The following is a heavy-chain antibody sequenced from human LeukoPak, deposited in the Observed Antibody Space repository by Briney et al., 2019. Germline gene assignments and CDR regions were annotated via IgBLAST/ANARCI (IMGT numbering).Heavy chain of an antibody. J-gene: IGHJ4*02. Sequence: PSETLSLTCAVYGGSFSGYYWSWIRQPPGKGLEWIGEINHSGSTNYNPSLKSRVTISVDTSKNQFSLKLSSVTAADTAVYYCARAPAYYDILTGYYSLRPYHFDYWGQGTLVTVSS. V-gene: IGHV4-34*01. D-gene: IGHD3-9*01. CDR3: ARAPAYYDILTGYYSLRPYHFDY. CDR1: GGSFSGYY. CDR2: INHSGST.